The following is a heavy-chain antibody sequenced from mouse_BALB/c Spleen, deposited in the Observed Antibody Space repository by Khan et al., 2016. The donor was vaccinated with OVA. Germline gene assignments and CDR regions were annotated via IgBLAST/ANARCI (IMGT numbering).Heavy chain of an antibody. J-gene: IGHJ2*01. D-gene: IGHD1-1*01. Sequence: EVELVEPGGGSVKPGGSLKLSCVASGFVFSSHSLPWVRPPPAKRLEWVSTITSGVSSTYHPDSVNGRLTISREHAKNTLYLQMSRLKSEDTAMYYCTRVRNYYGSSFYFDYWGQGTTRTVSS. V-gene: IGHV5-6-4*01. CDR3: TRVRNYYGSSFYFDY. CDR1: GFVFSSHS. CDR2: ITSGVSST.